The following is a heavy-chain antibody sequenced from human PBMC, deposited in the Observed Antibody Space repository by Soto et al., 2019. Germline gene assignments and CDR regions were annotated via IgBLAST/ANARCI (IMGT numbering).Heavy chain of an antibody. V-gene: IGHV4-30-4*01. CDR2: IYHSGST. CDR1: GDSISSVDHY. D-gene: IGHD1-26*01. J-gene: IGHJ5*02. Sequence: SETLSLTCTVSGDSISSVDHYWSWIRQPPGKGLEWMGYIYHSGSTHYNPSLNSRLTISIDTSTNRFSLNLTSVTAADTAVYFCARLRWETENNWFDPWGQGALVT. CDR3: ARLRWETENNWFDP.